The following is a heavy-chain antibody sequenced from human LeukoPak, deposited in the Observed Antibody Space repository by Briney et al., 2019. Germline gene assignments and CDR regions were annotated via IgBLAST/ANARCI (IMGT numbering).Heavy chain of an antibody. D-gene: IGHD1-26*01. J-gene: IGHJ4*02. CDR1: GGSLSSYY. Sequence: SETLSLTCTVSGGSLSSYYWSWIRQPAGKGLEWIGRIYTSGSTNYNPSLKSRVTMSVDTSKNQFSLKLSSVTAADTAVYYCARTYSGSYRYYFDYWGQGTLVTVSS. V-gene: IGHV4-4*07. CDR3: ARTYSGSYRYYFDY. CDR2: IYTSGST.